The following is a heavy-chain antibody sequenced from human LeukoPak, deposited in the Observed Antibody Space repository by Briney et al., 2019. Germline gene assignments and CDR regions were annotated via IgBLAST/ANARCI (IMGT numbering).Heavy chain of an antibody. Sequence: GRSLRLSCAASGFTFSSYAMHWVRQAPGKGLEWVAVISYDGSNKYYADSVKGRFTISRDNSKNTLYLQMNSLRAEDTAVYYRARVGSYLLEAFDIWGQGTMVTVSS. V-gene: IGHV3-30*04. D-gene: IGHD1-26*01. J-gene: IGHJ3*02. CDR2: ISYDGSNK. CDR3: ARVGSYLLEAFDI. CDR1: GFTFSSYA.